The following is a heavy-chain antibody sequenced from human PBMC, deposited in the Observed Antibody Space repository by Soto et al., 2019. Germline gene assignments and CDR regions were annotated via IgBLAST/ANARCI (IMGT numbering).Heavy chain of an antibody. J-gene: IGHJ4*02. V-gene: IGHV4-39*01. CDR3: ARHEDNDNVWLLDY. CDR2: IHYSGST. D-gene: IGHD3-16*01. Sequence: SETLSLTCTVSGDSIGTTHSYWAWIRQSPGKGLEWIGNIHYSGSTYYMPSLRSRVTLSVDTSKNQFSLRLTSVTAEDTAVYSCARHEDNDNVWLLDYWGQGILVTVPS. CDR1: GDSIGTTHSY.